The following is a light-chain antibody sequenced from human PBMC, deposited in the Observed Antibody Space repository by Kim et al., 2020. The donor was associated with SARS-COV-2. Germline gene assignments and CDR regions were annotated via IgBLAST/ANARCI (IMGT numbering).Light chain of an antibody. CDR1: RTISSW. V-gene: IGKV1-5*03. Sequence: DIQMTQSPSTLSASVGDRVTITCRASRTISSWLAWYQQKPGKAPKLLIYKASSLESGVPSRFSGSGSGTEFTLTISSLQPDDFATYYCQQYNGYSWTFGQGTKVDIK. J-gene: IGKJ1*01. CDR2: KAS. CDR3: QQYNGYSWT.